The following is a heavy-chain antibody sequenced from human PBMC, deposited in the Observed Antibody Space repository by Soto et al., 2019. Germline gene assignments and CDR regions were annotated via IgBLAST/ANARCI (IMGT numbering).Heavy chain of an antibody. J-gene: IGHJ4*02. Sequence: QVQLVQSGAEVKKPGSSVKVSCKASGGTFSSYAISWVRQAPGQGLEWMGGFIPIFGTATYAQKFQVRVTITADESTSTASMEMSSLRSEDTAVYSCASEYYYGSGSYPYYFEYWGQGTLVTVSS. CDR1: GGTFSSYA. V-gene: IGHV1-69*01. CDR3: ASEYYYGSGSYPYYFEY. CDR2: FIPIFGTA. D-gene: IGHD3-10*01.